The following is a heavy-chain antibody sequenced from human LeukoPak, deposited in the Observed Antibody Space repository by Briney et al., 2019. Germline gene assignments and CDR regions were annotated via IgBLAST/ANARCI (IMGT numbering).Heavy chain of an antibody. CDR2: ISDST. J-gene: IGHJ4*02. D-gene: IGHD2-2*01. V-gene: IGHV3-23*01. CDR1: GFIFSIST. Sequence: GGSLRLSCAASGFIFSISTMHWVRQAPGKGLEWVSGISDSTYYADSVKGRFTISRDNSRNTLYLQMDSLRAEDTAVYYCAKGRAYSSTSCFDYWAREPWSPSPQ. CDR3: AKGRAYSSTSCFDY.